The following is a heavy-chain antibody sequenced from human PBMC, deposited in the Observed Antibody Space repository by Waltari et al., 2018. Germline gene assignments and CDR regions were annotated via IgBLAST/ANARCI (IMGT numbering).Heavy chain of an antibody. CDR3: ARHVGGYCSGGNCYADF. CDR1: GYTFSNYW. Sequence: EVQLVQSGAEVKKPGESLKISCKGSGYTFSNYWIGWVRQMPGKGLEWMGIIYPGASENRHSPSFQGQVTISADKSFNTAYLQWSSLKASDTAMYYCARHVGGYCSGGNCYADFWGQGTLVTVSS. J-gene: IGHJ4*02. V-gene: IGHV5-51*01. CDR2: IYPGASEN. D-gene: IGHD2-15*01.